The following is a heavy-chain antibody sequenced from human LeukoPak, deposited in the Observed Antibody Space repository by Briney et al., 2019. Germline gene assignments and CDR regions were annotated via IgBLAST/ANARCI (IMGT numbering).Heavy chain of an antibody. CDR3: ASSHDDAFDI. CDR1: GGSISNYY. J-gene: IGHJ3*02. V-gene: IGHV4-59*01. Sequence: SETLSLTCTVSGGSISNYYWSWIRQPPGKGLEWIGYIYYSGSTNYNPSLKSRVTISLDTSKNQFSLKLSSVTAADTAVYYCASSHDDAFDIWGQGTMVTVSS. CDR2: IYYSGST.